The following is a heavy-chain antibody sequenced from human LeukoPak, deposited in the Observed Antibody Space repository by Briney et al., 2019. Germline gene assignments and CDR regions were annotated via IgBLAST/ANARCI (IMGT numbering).Heavy chain of an antibody. Sequence: GGSLRLSCAAAGFTFRSYGMQCVRQAPGKGLEWVAVIWYDGSNKYYADSVKGRFTISRDNSKNTLYLQMNSLRAEDTAVYYGARDQRFAYSISWDGGAFDIWGQGTMVTVSS. V-gene: IGHV3-33*01. J-gene: IGHJ3*02. CDR2: IWYDGSNK. D-gene: IGHD6-13*01. CDR1: GFTFRSYG. CDR3: ARDQRFAYSISWDGGAFDI.